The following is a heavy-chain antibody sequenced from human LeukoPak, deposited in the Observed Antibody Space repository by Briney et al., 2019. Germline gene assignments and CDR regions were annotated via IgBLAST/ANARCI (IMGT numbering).Heavy chain of an antibody. J-gene: IGHJ3*02. CDR3: ARVRLWLYAFDI. D-gene: IGHD5-18*01. V-gene: IGHV4-59*01. CDR2: IYYTGST. Sequence: SETLSLTCTVSGGSISSYYWSWIRQPPGKGLEWIGYIYYTGSTNYNPPLKSRVTISVDTSKNQFSLRLSSVTAADTAVYYCARVRLWLYAFDIWGQGTMVTVSS. CDR1: GGSISSYY.